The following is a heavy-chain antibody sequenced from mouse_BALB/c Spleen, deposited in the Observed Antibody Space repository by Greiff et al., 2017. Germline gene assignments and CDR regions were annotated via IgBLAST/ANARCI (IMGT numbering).Heavy chain of an antibody. V-gene: IGHV5-4*02. CDR1: GFTFSDYY. Sequence: EVKLMESGGGLVKPGGSLKLSCAASGFTFSDYYMYWVRQTPEKRLEWVATISDGGSYTYYPDSVKGRFTISRDNAKNNLYLQMSSLKSEDTAMYYCARDEPFDYWGQGTTLTVSS. CDR2: ISDGGSYT. CDR3: ARDEPFDY. J-gene: IGHJ2*01.